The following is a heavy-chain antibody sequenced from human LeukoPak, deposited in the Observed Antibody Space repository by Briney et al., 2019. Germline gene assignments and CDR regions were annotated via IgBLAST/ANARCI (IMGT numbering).Heavy chain of an antibody. CDR1: GYSISSGYY. CDR2: IYHSGST. D-gene: IGHD3-10*01. CDR3: ARDGRTTTYYYGSGSYFDP. J-gene: IGHJ5*02. V-gene: IGHV4-38-2*02. Sequence: SETLSLTCTVSGYSISSGYYWGWIRQPPGKGLEWIGSIYHSGSTYYNPSLKSRVTISVDTSKNQFSLKLSSVTAADTAVYYCARDGRTTTYYYGSGSYFDPWGQGTLVTVSS.